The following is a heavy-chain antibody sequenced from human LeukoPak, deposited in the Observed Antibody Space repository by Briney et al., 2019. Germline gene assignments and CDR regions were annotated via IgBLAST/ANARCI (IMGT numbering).Heavy chain of an antibody. CDR1: GFTFSNCY. J-gene: IGHJ4*02. Sequence: PGGSLRLSCAASGFTFSNCYMSWVRQTPGKGLEWVAPLWPDGSEVYYVDSIRGRFTISRDNARNSLYLQMNSLTVEDTAVYYCARLLGHVTTYDYWGQGTLVTVSS. CDR3: ARLLGHVTTYDY. V-gene: IGHV3-7*01. D-gene: IGHD4-11*01. CDR2: LWPDGSEV.